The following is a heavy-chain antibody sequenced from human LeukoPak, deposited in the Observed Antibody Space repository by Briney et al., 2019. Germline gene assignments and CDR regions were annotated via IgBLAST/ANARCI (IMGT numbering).Heavy chain of an antibody. J-gene: IGHJ4*02. CDR1: GYTFNTYG. CDR3: ARALYGNDRVSFTEFDF. Sequence: ASAKISCKASGYTFNTYGITWVRQAPGQGLEWMGWIRTYNGETHYAEKLQGRVTMTTDTSTSTAYMELRSLRSDDTAVYYCARALYGNDRVSFTEFDFWGQGTLVTVSS. CDR2: IRTYNGET. V-gene: IGHV1-18*01. D-gene: IGHD1-1*01.